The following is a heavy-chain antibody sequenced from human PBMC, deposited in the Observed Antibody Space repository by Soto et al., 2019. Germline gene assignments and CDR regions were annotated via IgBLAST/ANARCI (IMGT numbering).Heavy chain of an antibody. J-gene: IGHJ6*02. CDR3: ARERWSGYYTGGYYYYGMDV. D-gene: IGHD3-3*01. CDR1: GGSFSGYY. V-gene: IGHV4-34*01. CDR2: INHSGST. Sequence: SETLSLTCAVYGGSFSGYYWSWIRQPPGKGLEWIGEINHSGSTNYNPSLKSRVTISVDTSKNQFSLKLSSVTAADTAVYYCARERWSGYYTGGYYYYGMDVWGQGTTVTVSS.